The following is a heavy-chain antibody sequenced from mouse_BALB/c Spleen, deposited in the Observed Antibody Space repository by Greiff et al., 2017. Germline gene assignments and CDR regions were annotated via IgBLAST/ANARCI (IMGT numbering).Heavy chain of an antibody. D-gene: IGHD2-4*01. Sequence: EVQLQESGPGLVKPSQSLSLTCTVSGYSFTSDYAWNWNRQFPGNKLEWMAYITYSGSTSYNQYLKGRITITRDTSKNQCFLQLNTVTTEDTATYYCAIGAMYYDYDRAYWGQGTLVTVSA. J-gene: IGHJ3*01. V-gene: IGHV3-2*02. CDR1: GYSFTSDYA. CDR3: AIGAMYYDYDRAY. CDR2: ITYSGST.